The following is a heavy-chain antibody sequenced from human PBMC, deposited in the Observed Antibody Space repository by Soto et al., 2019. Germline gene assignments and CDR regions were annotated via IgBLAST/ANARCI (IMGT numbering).Heavy chain of an antibody. CDR3: ARGGVYDYIWGSYPFDY. D-gene: IGHD3-16*01. V-gene: IGHV1-8*01. CDR2: MNPNSGNT. Sequence: QVQLVQSGAEVKKPGASVKVSCKASGYTFTSYDINWVRQATGQGLEWMGWMNPNSGNTGYAQKFQGRVTMTRNTSISTGYMELSSLRSEDTAVYYCARGGVYDYIWGSYPFDYWGQGTLVTVSS. CDR1: GYTFTSYD. J-gene: IGHJ4*02.